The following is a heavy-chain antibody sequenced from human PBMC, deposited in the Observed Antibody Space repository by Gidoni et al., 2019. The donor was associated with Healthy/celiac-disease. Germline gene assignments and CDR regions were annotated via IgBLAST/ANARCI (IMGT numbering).Heavy chain of an antibody. J-gene: IGHJ6*02. CDR3: ARGVRITIFGVVINTYSYYGMDV. V-gene: IGHV1-8*01. D-gene: IGHD3-3*01. CDR2: MNPNSGNT. CDR1: GSTFTSYD. Sequence: QVQLVQSGAEVKKPGASVKVSCKASGSTFTSYDINGVRQATGQGREWMGWMNPNSGNTGDAQKSQGRVTMTRNTSISTAYMELSSLRSEDTAVYDCARGVRITIFGVVINTYSYYGMDVWGQGTTVTVSS.